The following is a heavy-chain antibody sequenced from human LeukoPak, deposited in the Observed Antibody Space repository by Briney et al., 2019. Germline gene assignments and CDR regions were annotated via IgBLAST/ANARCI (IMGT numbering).Heavy chain of an antibody. CDR1: GFGFSSYA. V-gene: IGHV3-23*01. J-gene: IGHJ4*02. CDR2: ITGSGGRT. Sequence: PGGSLRLSCAVSGFGFSSYAMSWVRRAPGKGLEWVSAITGSGGRTYYAESVKGRFTISRDNSKNTLYLQMNSLTAEDAAVYYCAKDDAWLRFGEWSQGTLVTVSS. CDR3: AKDDAWLRFGE. D-gene: IGHD3-10*01.